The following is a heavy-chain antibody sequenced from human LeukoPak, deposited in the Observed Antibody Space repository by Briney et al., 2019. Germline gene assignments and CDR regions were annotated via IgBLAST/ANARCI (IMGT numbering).Heavy chain of an antibody. D-gene: IGHD6-13*01. CDR3: AREAEGIAATGAFDI. CDR2: INPSGGST. V-gene: IGHV1-46*01. Sequence: GASVKVSCKASGYTFTSYYMHWVRQAPGQGLEWMGLINPSGGSTSYAQKFQGRVTMTRDMSTSTVYMELSSLRSEDTAVYYCAREAEGIAATGAFDIWGQGTMVTVSS. J-gene: IGHJ3*02. CDR1: GYTFTSYY.